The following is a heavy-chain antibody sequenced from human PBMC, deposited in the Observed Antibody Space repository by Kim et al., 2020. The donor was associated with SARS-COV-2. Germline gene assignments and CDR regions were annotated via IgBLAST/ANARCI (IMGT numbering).Heavy chain of an antibody. D-gene: IGHD2-8*02. CDR3: AKEGVGSSGPPGASFFDY. Sequence: GGSLRLSCATSGFSFDDYIMNWVRQAPGKGLEWVASISSTNFSRYHADSVKGRFTISRDNAKNSLFLHMNSLRVDDTAVYYCAKEGVGSSGPPGASFFDYWGRGVPVTVSS. V-gene: IGHV3-21*01. J-gene: IGHJ4*02. CDR2: ISSTNFSR. CDR1: GFSFDDYI.